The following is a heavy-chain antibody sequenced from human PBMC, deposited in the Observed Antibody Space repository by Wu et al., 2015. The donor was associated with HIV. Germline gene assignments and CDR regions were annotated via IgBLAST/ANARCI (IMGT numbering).Heavy chain of an antibody. V-gene: IGHV1-2*02. J-gene: IGHJ4*02. CDR2: INPNKGGT. CDR3: ARDGSRGSGYYHSFDY. D-gene: IGHD3-22*01. Sequence: QVQLVQSGAEVKKPGASVKVSCKAAGYPFSGYYMYWVRQAPGQGLEWMGWINPNKGGTNYAQKFQGRVTMTRDTSINTAYMELSRLRSDDTAVYYCARDGSRGSGYYHSFDYWGQGTLVTVSS. CDR1: GYPFSGYY.